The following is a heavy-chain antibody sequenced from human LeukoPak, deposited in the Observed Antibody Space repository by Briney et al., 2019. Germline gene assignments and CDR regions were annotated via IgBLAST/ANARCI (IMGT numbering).Heavy chain of an antibody. D-gene: IGHD1-26*01. V-gene: IGHV4-59*01. Sequence: SETLSLTRTVSDGSISSYYWSWIRQPPGKGLEWIGYIYYSGSTNYNPSLKSRVTISVDTSKNQFSLKLSSVTAADTAVYYCASYSGSYWTGYYYYYMDVWGKGTTVTVSS. CDR2: IYYSGST. CDR1: DGSISSYY. CDR3: ASYSGSYWTGYYYYYMDV. J-gene: IGHJ6*03.